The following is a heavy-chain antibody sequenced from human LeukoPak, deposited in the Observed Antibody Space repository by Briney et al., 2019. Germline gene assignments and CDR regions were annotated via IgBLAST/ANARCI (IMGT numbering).Heavy chain of an antibody. Sequence: PGGSLRLSCAASGFTVSSNYMSWVRQAPGKGLEWVSVIYSGGSTYYADSVKGRFTISRDNSKNTLYLQMNSLRAEDTAVYYCARATEGYAFDYWGQGTLVTVSS. CDR2: IYSGGST. D-gene: IGHD5-18*01. CDR3: ARATEGYAFDY. CDR1: GFTVSSNY. V-gene: IGHV3-53*01. J-gene: IGHJ4*02.